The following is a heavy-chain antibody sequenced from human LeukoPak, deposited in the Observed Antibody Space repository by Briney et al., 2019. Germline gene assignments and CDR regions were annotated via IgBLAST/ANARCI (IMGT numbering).Heavy chain of an antibody. V-gene: IGHV5-51*01. D-gene: IGHD1-1*01. Sequence: GESLKISCKGFGYSFTSYWIGWVRQMPGKGLECMGIIYPGDSDTRYSPSFQGQVTISADKSISTAYLQWSSLRASDTAMYYCARHETGPYFDYWGQGTLVTVSS. CDR2: IYPGDSDT. CDR3: ARHETGPYFDY. J-gene: IGHJ4*02. CDR1: GYSFTSYW.